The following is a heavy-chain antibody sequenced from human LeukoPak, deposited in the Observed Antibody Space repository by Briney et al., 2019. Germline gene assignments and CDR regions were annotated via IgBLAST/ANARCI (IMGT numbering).Heavy chain of an antibody. V-gene: IGHV4-4*07. D-gene: IGHD3-3*02. J-gene: IGHJ4*02. CDR2: IYTSGST. CDR3: AREIGTRISDSYFDY. CDR1: GGSISSYY. Sequence: SETLSLTCTVSGGSISSYYWSWIRQPAGKGLEWIRRIYTSGSTNYNPSLKSRVTMSVDTSKNQFSLKLSSVTAADTAVYYCAREIGTRISDSYFDYWGQGTLVTVSS.